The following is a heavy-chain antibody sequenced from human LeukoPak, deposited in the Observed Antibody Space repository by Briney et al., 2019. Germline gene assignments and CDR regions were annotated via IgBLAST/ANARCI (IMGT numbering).Heavy chain of an antibody. Sequence: SETLSLTCTVSGASINNYYWTWIRQSPGKGLEWMGYIHSTGSTNYNFSLRRRVIMSVDKSKNQFSLNLSSVTAADTAVYYCVRDEKGDYNFDYWGQGTLVTVSS. J-gene: IGHJ4*02. CDR1: GASINNYY. V-gene: IGHV4-59*01. CDR3: VRDEKGDYNFDY. CDR2: IHSTGST. D-gene: IGHD4-17*01.